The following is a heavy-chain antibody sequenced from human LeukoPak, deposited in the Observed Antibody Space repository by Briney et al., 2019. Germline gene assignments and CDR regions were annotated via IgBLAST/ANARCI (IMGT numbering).Heavy chain of an antibody. J-gene: IGHJ4*02. CDR1: GYTFTSYG. CDR3: ARDTQIAAAGIAAGY. D-gene: IGHD6-13*01. CDR2: ISAYNGNT. V-gene: IGHV1-18*04. Sequence: ASVKVSCQASGYTFTSYGISWVRQARGQELAWMGWISAYNGNTKYAQKLQGRVTMITDTSTSTAYMELRSLRSDDTAVYYCARDTQIAAAGIAAGYWGQGTLVTVSS.